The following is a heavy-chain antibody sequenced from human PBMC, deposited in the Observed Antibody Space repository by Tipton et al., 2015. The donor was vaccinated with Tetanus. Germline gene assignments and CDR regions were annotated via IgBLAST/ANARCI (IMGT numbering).Heavy chain of an antibody. D-gene: IGHD3-10*01. Sequence: TLSLTCNVTGALLTTGAYWSWIRQHPGEGLEWIGYISNSGSTYYNPSLKSRVTISVDTSQKQISLKVNSVTAADTAVYYCARDRGVRGGYYYYHGMDVWGQGTTVTVSS. CDR3: ARDRGVRGGYYYYHGMDV. CDR2: ISNSGST. V-gene: IGHV4-31*03. J-gene: IGHJ6*02. CDR1: GALLTTGAY.